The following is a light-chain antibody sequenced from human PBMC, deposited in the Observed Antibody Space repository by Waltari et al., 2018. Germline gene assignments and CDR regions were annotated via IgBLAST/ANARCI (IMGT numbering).Light chain of an antibody. J-gene: IGKJ4*01. CDR2: DVY. V-gene: IGKV3-11*01. Sequence: EIVLTQSPATLSLSPGERATLSCRASQSVSIYLAWYQQKPGQIPRLLIYDVYKRATGIPARISGSGSGTDFTLTISSLEPEDFAVYYCQQRSTWPPSFGGGTKVEIK. CDR3: QQRSTWPPS. CDR1: QSVSIY.